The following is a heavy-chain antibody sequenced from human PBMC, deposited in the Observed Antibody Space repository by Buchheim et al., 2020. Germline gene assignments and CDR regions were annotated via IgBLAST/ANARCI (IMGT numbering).Heavy chain of an antibody. D-gene: IGHD4-11*01. CDR2: ISSSSSYT. CDR3: AAHHSIYYYAMDV. Sequence: QVQLVESGEGLVKPGGSLRLSCAASGFTFSDYYMSWIRQAPGKGLEWVSYISSSSSYTNYADSVKGRFTISRDDAKNSRYLQMNSLRAEDTAVYYCAAHHSIYYYAMDVWGQGTT. V-gene: IGHV3-11*05. CDR1: GFTFSDYY. J-gene: IGHJ6*02.